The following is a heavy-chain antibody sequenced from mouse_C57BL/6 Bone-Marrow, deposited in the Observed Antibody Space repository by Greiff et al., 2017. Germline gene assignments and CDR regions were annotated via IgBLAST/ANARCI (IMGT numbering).Heavy chain of an antibody. J-gene: IGHJ3*01. CDR3: ARPNFFAY. CDR1: GYTFTSYG. V-gene: IGHV1-81*01. D-gene: IGHD4-1*01. Sequence: QVQLKESGAELARPGASVKLSCKASGYTFTSYGISWVKQRTGQGLEWIGEIYPRSGNTYYNEKFKGKATLTADISSSTAYMELRSLTSEDSAVYFCARPNFFAYWGQGTLVTVSA. CDR2: IYPRSGNT.